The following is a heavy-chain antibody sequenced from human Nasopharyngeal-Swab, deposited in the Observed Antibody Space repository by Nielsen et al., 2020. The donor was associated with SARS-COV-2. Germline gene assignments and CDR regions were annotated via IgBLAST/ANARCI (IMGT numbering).Heavy chain of an antibody. CDR2: ISYDGSNK. J-gene: IGHJ4*02. CDR1: GFTFSSYG. D-gene: IGHD3-22*01. Sequence: GGSLRLSCAASGFTFSSYGMHWVRQAPGKGLEWVAVISYDGSNKYYADSVKGRFTISRDNSKNTLYLQMNSLRAEDTAVYYCAREGYYDSSGPSYFDYWGQGTLVTVSS. CDR3: AREGYYDSSGPSYFDY. V-gene: IGHV3-30*03.